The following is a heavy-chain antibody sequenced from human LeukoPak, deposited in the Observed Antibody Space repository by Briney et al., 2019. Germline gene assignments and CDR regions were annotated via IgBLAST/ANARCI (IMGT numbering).Heavy chain of an antibody. CDR1: GYTFTSHG. CDR3: ARTSTYYDILTGYYRRRPNYYYYMDV. Sequence: AAVTVTCKCTGYTFTSHGFSGLRQAPGQGLEGVGWTRAYNGNTNYAQKLQGRVTMTTDTSTSTAYMELRSLRSDDTAVYYCARTSTYYDILTGYYRRRPNYYYYMDVWGKGTTVTVSS. D-gene: IGHD3-9*01. J-gene: IGHJ6*03. V-gene: IGHV1-18*01. CDR2: TRAYNGNT.